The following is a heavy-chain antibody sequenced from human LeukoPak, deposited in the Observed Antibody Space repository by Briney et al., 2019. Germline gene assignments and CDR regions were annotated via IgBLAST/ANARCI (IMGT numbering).Heavy chain of an antibody. J-gene: IGHJ4*02. V-gene: IGHV3-23*01. D-gene: IGHD2-8*01. CDR1: GFTFSTYA. Sequence: GGSLRLSCAASGFTFSTYAMSWVRQAPGKGLEWVSHISGSGDDTHYADSVKGRFTISRDNSENTLSLQMDSLRADDTAIYYCAKGGGKIVLIGPTQRFDSWGQGTLVIVS. CDR2: ISGSGDDT. CDR3: AKGGGKIVLIGPTQRFDS.